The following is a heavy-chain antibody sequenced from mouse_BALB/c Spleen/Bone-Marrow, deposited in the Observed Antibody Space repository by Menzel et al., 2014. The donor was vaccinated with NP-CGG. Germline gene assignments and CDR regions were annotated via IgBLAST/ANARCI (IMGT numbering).Heavy chain of an antibody. CDR1: GYTFTSYY. V-gene: IGHV1S81*02. Sequence: VQLQQSGAELVKPGASVKLSCKASGYTFTSYYMYWVKQRPGQGLEWFGEINPSNGGTNFNEKFKNKATLTVDKSSSTACMQLSSLTSEDSAVYYCSRGRRDALDYWGQGTSVTVSS. CDR2: INPSNGGT. J-gene: IGHJ4*01. CDR3: SRGRRDALDY.